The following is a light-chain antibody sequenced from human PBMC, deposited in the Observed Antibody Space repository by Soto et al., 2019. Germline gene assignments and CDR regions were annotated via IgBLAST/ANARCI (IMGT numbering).Light chain of an antibody. CDR3: QVWDSSSDHYV. Sequence: SYELTQPPSVSVAPGKTARITCGGNNIGSKSVHWYQQKPGQPPVLVIYYDSDRPSGIPERFSGSNSGNTATLTISRVEAADEGDYYCQVWDSSSDHYVFGTGTKVTVL. CDR2: YDS. CDR1: NIGSKS. J-gene: IGLJ1*01. V-gene: IGLV3-21*04.